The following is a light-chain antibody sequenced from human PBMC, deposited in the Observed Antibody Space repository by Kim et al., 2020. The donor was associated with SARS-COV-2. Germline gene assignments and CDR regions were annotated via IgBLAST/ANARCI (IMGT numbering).Light chain of an antibody. J-gene: IGLJ2*01. V-gene: IGLV2-23*01. CDR1: SSDVGGYNL. CDR3: CSYTTSDTWV. Sequence: QSALTQPASVSGSPGQSITISCSGTSSDVGGYNLVSWYQQHPGEAPKVMIYADTRRPSGVSNRFSGSKSANTASLTISGLQAEDEADYYCCSYTTSDTWVFGGGTQLTV. CDR2: ADT.